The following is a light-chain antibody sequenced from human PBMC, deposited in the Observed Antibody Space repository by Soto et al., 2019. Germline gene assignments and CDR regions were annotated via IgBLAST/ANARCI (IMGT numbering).Light chain of an antibody. Sequence: QPVLTQPASVSGSPGPSITISRTGTSSVVGTYNLVSWYQQHPGKAPKLMIYEGNKRPSGVSNRFSGSKSGDTASLTISGLQAEDEADYFCCAYAGTVAYVFGTGTKVTVL. V-gene: IGLV2-23*01. J-gene: IGLJ1*01. CDR1: SSVVGTYNL. CDR3: CAYAGTVAYV. CDR2: EGN.